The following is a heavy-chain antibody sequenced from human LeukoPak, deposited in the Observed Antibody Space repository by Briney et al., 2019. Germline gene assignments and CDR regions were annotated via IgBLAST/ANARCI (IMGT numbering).Heavy chain of an antibody. CDR3: ARGDRYYYDSSGYYDPPGYFDY. V-gene: IGHV4-59*01. CDR1: GGSISSYY. CDR2: IYYSGST. J-gene: IGHJ4*02. D-gene: IGHD3-22*01. Sequence: SETLSLTCTVSGGSISSYYWSWIRQPPGKGLEWIGYIYYSGSTNYNPSLKSRVTISVDTSKNQFSLKLSSVTAADTAVYYCARGDRYYYDSSGYYDPPGYFDYWGQGTLVTVSS.